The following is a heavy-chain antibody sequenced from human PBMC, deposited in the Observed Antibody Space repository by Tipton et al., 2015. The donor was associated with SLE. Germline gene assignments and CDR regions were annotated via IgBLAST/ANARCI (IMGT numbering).Heavy chain of an antibody. CDR3: ARNGGSYYMYFNL. Sequence: TLSLTCAVSGYSISNSNWWAWIRQPPGKGLEWIGYIYYSGSTFYNPSLKSRVTMSVDTSKNQFSLKLSSVTAADTAVHYCARNGGSYYMYFNLWGRGTLVTVSS. CDR2: IYYSGST. V-gene: IGHV4-28*01. D-gene: IGHD1-26*01. J-gene: IGHJ2*01. CDR1: GYSISNSNW.